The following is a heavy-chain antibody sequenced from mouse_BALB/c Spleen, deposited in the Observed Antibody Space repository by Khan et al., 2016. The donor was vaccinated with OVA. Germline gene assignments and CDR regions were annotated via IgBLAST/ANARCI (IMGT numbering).Heavy chain of an antibody. CDR1: GYTFTNYV. CDR2: INTYTGEP. V-gene: IGHV9-3-1*01. Sequence: QIQLVQSGPELKKPGESVKISCKASGYTFTNYVMNWVKQTPGKGLKWMGWINTYTGEPTYADDFKGRFAFSLDTSASTAYLQINSLKNEDTATYYCTRVHGAYWGQGTTVTVSA. J-gene: IGHJ2*01. CDR3: TRVHGAY.